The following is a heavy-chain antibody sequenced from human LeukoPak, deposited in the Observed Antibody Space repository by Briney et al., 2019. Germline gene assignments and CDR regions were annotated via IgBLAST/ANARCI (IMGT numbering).Heavy chain of an antibody. CDR1: GDSVSSNSAA. D-gene: IGHD6-19*01. CDR2: TYYRSKRYN. CDR3: ARIAVAGKGVDYYYGMDV. V-gene: IGHV6-1*01. J-gene: IGHJ6*02. Sequence: SQTLSLTCAISGDSVSSNSAAWNWIRQSPSRGLEWLGRTYYRSKRYNDYAVSVKSRITINPDTSKNQFSLQLNSVTPEDTAVYHCARIAVAGKGVDYYYGMDVWGQGTTVTVSS.